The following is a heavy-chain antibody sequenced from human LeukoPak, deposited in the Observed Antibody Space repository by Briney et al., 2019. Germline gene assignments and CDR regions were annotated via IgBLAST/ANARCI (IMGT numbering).Heavy chain of an antibody. CDR3: ARAPSSSSWYDY. CDR2: INAGNGNT. V-gene: IGHV1-3*01. J-gene: IGHJ4*02. D-gene: IGHD6-13*01. Sequence: ASVKVSCKASGYTFTSYAMHWVRQAPGQRLEWMGWINAGNGNTKYSQKFQGRVTITRDTSASTAYMELSSLRSEDTAVYYCARAPSSSSWYDYWGQGTLVTVSS. CDR1: GYTFTSYA.